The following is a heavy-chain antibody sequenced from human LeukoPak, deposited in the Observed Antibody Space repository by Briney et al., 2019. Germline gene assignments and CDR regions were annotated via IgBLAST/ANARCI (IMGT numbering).Heavy chain of an antibody. CDR3: ASAKISGGRDV. V-gene: IGHV4-34*01. D-gene: IGHD2-15*01. J-gene: IGHJ6*04. Sequence: PSETLSLTCAVYGGSFSGYYWSWIRQPPGKGLEWIGEINHSGSTNYNPSLKSRVTISVDTSKNQFSLKLSSVTAADMAVYYCASAKISGGRDVWGKGTTVTVSS. CDR2: INHSGST. CDR1: GGSFSGYY.